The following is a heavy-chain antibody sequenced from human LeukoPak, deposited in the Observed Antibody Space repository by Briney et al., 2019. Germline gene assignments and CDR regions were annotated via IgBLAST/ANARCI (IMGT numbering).Heavy chain of an antibody. CDR3: ARPLGVAGTNPSAFDI. J-gene: IGHJ3*02. CDR1: GYTFTSYY. V-gene: IGHV1-46*01. D-gene: IGHD6-19*01. CDR2: INPSGGST. Sequence: ASVKVSCKASGYTFTSYYMHWVRQAPGQGLEWMGIINPSGGSTSYAQKFQGRVTITADKSTSTAYMELSSLRSEDTAVYYCARPLGVAGTNPSAFDIWGQGTMVTVSS.